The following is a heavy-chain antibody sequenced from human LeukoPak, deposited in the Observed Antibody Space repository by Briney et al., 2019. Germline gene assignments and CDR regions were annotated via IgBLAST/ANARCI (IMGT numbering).Heavy chain of an antibody. Sequence: GGSLRLSCTASGFTFRSYWMHWVRQAPGKGLVWVSRINSDGSSTSYADSVKGRFTISRDNAKNTLYLQMNSLRAEDTAVYYCARDQYALDYFDYWGQGTLVTVSS. V-gene: IGHV3-74*01. CDR1: GFTFRSYW. CDR3: ARDQYALDYFDY. CDR2: INSDGSST. D-gene: IGHD3-16*01. J-gene: IGHJ4*02.